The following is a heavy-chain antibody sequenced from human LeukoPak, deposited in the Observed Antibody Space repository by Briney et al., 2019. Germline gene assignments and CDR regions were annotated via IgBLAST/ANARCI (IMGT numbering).Heavy chain of an antibody. V-gene: IGHV3-64D*06. J-gene: IGHJ4*02. CDR1: GFSFSSYA. CDR2: IYCNGGST. Sequence: AGSLSLSCSASGFSFSSYAMHWVRQAPGKGLEYVSSIYCNGGSTYYPDSVNRRFTIAGANYKHTPFLQISSARADATAVYYCASPYSGYDYNFDYWGQGTLVTVS. D-gene: IGHD5-12*01. CDR3: ASPYSGYDYNFDY.